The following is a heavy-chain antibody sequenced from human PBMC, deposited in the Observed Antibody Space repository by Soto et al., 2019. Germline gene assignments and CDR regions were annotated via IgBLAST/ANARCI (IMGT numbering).Heavy chain of an antibody. CDR1: GGSISSYY. V-gene: IGHV4-59*08. J-gene: IGHJ4*02. CDR3: ASHFSVDYFVY. Sequence: SETLPLTCTVSGGSISSYYWRLIRQPPGKGLEWIGYIYYSGSTYYNPSLKSRVTISVDRSKNQFSLKLCSVTAADTAVYYCASHFSVDYFVYWGQGALVTVSS. CDR2: IYYSGST.